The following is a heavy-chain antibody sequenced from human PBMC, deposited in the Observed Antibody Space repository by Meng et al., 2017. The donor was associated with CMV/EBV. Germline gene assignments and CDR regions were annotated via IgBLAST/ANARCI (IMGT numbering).Heavy chain of an antibody. CDR1: GFTFSSYA. Sequence: GESLKISCAASGFTFSSYAMHWVRQAPGKGLEWVSSISSSSSYIYYADSVKGRFTISRDNAKNSLYLQMNSLRAEDTAVYYCARDRDYYDSSGPYWGQGTLVTVSS. CDR3: ARDRDYYDSSGPY. J-gene: IGHJ4*02. V-gene: IGHV3-21*01. D-gene: IGHD3-22*01. CDR2: ISSSSSYI.